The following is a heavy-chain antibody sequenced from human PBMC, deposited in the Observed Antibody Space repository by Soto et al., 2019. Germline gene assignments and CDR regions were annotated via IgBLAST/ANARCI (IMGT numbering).Heavy chain of an antibody. D-gene: IGHD6-19*01. Sequence: EVQLVESGGGLVKPGGSLRLSCAFSGFTFSNAWMSWVRQAPGKGLEWVSRIKSRTDGGTTDYAAPVKDRFTISRDDSKDPLYLQMNSLKAEETAVYYCTPHAVAGGWYWGYFGSWGQGTLVTVSS. J-gene: IGHJ4*02. CDR1: GFTFSNAW. CDR2: IKSRTDGGTT. V-gene: IGHV3-15*01. CDR3: TPHAVAGGWYWGYFGS.